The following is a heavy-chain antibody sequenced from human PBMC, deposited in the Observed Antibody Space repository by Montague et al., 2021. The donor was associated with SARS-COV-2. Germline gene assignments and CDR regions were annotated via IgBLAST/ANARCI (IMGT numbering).Heavy chain of an antibody. CDR3: ARILSRIGNYGAGFHYGMDV. V-gene: IGHV2-70*19. CDR2: IDWEGDT. Sequence: PTQTLTLTCTFSGFSLTTSGVSVSWVRQPPGKGLEWLAVIDWEGDTHYSTSLKTRLTISKDTTGNQVVLTVTNMDPVDTATYYCARILSRIGNYGAGFHYGMDVWGQGTTVTVSS. D-gene: IGHD4-17*01. CDR1: GFSLTTSGVS. J-gene: IGHJ6*02.